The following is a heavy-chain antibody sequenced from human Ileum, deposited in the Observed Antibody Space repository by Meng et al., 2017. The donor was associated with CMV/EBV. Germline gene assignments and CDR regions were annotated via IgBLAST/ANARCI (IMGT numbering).Heavy chain of an antibody. J-gene: IGHJ4*02. CDR2: IYPGDSDT. D-gene: IGHD2-2*01. CDR1: SFSTYW. Sequence: SFSTYWMAWVRQMPGTGLEWMGIIYPGDSDTTSSPSFQGQVTISADKSISTAYLQWSSLKASDTAMYYCARPGGYCGSTSCFQFDSWGQGTLVTVSS. V-gene: IGHV5-51*01. CDR3: ARPGGYCGSTSCFQFDS.